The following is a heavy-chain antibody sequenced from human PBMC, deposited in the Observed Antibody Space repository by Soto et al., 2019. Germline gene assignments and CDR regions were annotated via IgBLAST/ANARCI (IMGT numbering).Heavy chain of an antibody. D-gene: IGHD3-10*01. V-gene: IGHV1-3*01. Sequence: QVQLVQSGAEVKKPGASVKVSCKASGYTFTSYAMHWVRQAPGQRLEWMGWINAGNGNTKYSQKFQGRVTITRDTSASTAYMELSSLRSEDTAVYYCARSVLLWFGEPLDYWGQGTLVTVSS. J-gene: IGHJ4*02. CDR1: GYTFTSYA. CDR2: INAGNGNT. CDR3: ARSVLLWFGEPLDY.